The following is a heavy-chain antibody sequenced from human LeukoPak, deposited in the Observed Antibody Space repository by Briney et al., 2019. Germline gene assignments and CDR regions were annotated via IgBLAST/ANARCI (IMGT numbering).Heavy chain of an antibody. CDR1: GFTFSSYG. Sequence: GRSLRLSCAASGFTFSSYGMHWVRQAPGKGLEGVAVISYDGSNKYYADSVKGRFTISRDNSKNTLYLQMNSLRAEDTAVYYCAKDGYSGYDLDYWGQGTLVTVSS. D-gene: IGHD5-12*01. V-gene: IGHV3-30*18. CDR3: AKDGYSGYDLDY. J-gene: IGHJ4*02. CDR2: ISYDGSNK.